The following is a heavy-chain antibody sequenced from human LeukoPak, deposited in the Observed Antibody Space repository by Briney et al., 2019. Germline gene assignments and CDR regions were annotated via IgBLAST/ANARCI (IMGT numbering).Heavy chain of an antibody. D-gene: IGHD6-13*01. Sequence: SETLSLTCTVSGDSISSYYWSWIRQPPGKGLEWIGYIYSSGTTNYNPSLNSRVTISLDTSKNQFSLNLTSVTAADTAVYYCARSSSRWFDPWGQGTLVTVSS. J-gene: IGHJ5*02. CDR1: GDSISSYY. CDR2: IYSSGTT. CDR3: ARSSSRWFDP. V-gene: IGHV4-59*08.